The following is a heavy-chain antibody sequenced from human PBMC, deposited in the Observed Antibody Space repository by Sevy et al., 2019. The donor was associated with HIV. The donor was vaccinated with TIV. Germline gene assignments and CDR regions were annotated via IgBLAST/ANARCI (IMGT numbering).Heavy chain of an antibody. CDR1: GFTFSDHL. D-gene: IGHD3-16*01. Sequence: GSLRLSCAAFGFTFSDHLMHWGRQAPGKGLEWGAVISYDGRNDKYNVDSVKGRFTISRDNSKNTVYLEMNSLRPEDTEIYYCARDRGEILSSAFDYWGQGTLVTVSS. J-gene: IGHJ4*02. CDR3: ARDRGEILSSAFDY. CDR2: ISYDGRNDK. V-gene: IGHV3-30*04.